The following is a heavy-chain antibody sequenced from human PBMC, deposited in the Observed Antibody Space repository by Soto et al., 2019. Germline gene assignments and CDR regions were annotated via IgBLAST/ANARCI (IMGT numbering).Heavy chain of an antibody. V-gene: IGHV4-34*01. CDR2: INHSGST. CDR1: GGSFSGYY. CDR3: ARRETAPYYDADV. D-gene: IGHD3-3*01. J-gene: IGHJ6*02. Sequence: PSETLSLPCAGYGGSFSGYYWSWIRQPPGKGLEWIGEINHSGSTNYNPSLKSRVTISVDTSKNQFSLNLNSVTAADTAVYYCARRETAPYYDADVWGQGTTVTVSS.